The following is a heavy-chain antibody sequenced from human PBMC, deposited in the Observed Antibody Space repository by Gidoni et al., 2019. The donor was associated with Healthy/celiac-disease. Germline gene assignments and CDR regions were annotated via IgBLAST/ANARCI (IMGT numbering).Heavy chain of an antibody. CDR1: GGSFCSYA. Sequence: QVQLVQSGAEVKKSGSSVKVSCTASGGSFCSYAISWVRQAPGQGLECMGGIIPVFGTANYAQNLQGRVTIAADESTHTTYIEVSSLRSEDTAVYYCASGLVEMATITFAYFDYWGQGTLVTVSS. CDR2: IIPVFGTA. J-gene: IGHJ4*02. V-gene: IGHV1-69*01. D-gene: IGHD5-12*01. CDR3: ASGLVEMATITFAYFDY.